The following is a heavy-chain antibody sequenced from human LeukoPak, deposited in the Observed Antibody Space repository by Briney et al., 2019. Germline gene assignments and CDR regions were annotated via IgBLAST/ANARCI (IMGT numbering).Heavy chain of an antibody. CDR3: ARVSARDYYDSSGYPNAFDI. J-gene: IGHJ3*02. D-gene: IGHD3-22*01. Sequence: ASVKVSCKASGYTFTRYYMHWVRQAPGQGLEWMGWINPNSGGTNYAQKFQGRVTMTRDTSISTAYMELSRLRSDDTAVYYCARVSARDYYDSSGYPNAFDIWGQGTMVTVSS. V-gene: IGHV1-2*02. CDR1: GYTFTRYY. CDR2: INPNSGGT.